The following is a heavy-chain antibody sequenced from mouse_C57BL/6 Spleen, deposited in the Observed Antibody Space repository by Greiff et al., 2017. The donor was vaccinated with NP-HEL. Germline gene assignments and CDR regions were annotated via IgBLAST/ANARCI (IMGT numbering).Heavy chain of an antibody. Sequence: VQLQQPGAELVMPGASVKLSCKASGYTFTSYWMHWVKQRPGQGLEWIGEIDPSDSYTNYNQKFKGKSTLTVDKSSSTAYMQLSSLTSEDSAVYYCARGLRRGSFAYWGKGTLVTVSA. CDR2: IDPSDSYT. J-gene: IGHJ3*01. CDR3: ARGLRRGSFAY. CDR1: GYTFTSYW. D-gene: IGHD2-2*01. V-gene: IGHV1-69*01.